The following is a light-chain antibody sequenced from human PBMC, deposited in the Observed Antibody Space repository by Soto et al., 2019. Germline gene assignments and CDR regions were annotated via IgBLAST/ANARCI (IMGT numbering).Light chain of an antibody. CDR3: QVWDSSSDHYV. V-gene: IGLV3-21*04. J-gene: IGLJ1*01. CDR2: FDS. CDR1: NIGSKS. Sequence: SYELTQPPSVSVATRKTARSTCGRNNIGSKSVRWYQQKPGQAPVLVIYFDSDRPSGIPERFSGSNSGNTATLTISRVEAGDEADYYCQVWDSSSDHYVFGTGTKLTVL.